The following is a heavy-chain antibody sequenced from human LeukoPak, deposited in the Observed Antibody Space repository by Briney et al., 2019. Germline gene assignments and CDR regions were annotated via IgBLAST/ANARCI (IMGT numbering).Heavy chain of an antibody. J-gene: IGHJ4*02. CDR1: GYTFTGYD. V-gene: IGHV1-8*01. Sequence: ASVKVSCKASGYTFTGYDINWVRQATGQGLEWMGWMNPNSGNTGYAQKFQGRVTMTRNTSISTAYMELSSLRSEDTAVYYCARGSSGYCLGRVGYWGQGTLVTVSS. CDR2: MNPNSGNT. D-gene: IGHD3-22*01. CDR3: ARGSSGYCLGRVGY.